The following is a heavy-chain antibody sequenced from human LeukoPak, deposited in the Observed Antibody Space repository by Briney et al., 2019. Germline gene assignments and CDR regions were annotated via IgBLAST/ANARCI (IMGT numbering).Heavy chain of an antibody. CDR1: GYTFTSFA. CDR2: IIPIFGTA. CDR3: ARRGSSSWHPTCYYYGMDV. J-gene: IGHJ6*02. Sequence: SVKVSCKASGYTFTSFAMNWVRQAPGQGPEWMGGIIPIFGTANYAQKFQGRVTITADESTSTAYMELSSLRSEDTAVYYCARRGSSSWHPTCYYYGMDVWGQGTTVTVSS. D-gene: IGHD6-13*01. V-gene: IGHV1-69*13.